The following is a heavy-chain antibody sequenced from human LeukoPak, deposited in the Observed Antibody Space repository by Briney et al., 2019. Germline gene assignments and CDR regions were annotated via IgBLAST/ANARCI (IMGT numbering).Heavy chain of an antibody. Sequence: ASVKVSCKASGYTFTSYGISWVRQAPGQGLEWMGGVSTHNGYTKYAQKFQGRVTMTTDTSTSTAYMELGSLRSDDTAVYYCARGLGIISCCESLNWFDPWGQGTLVSVSS. CDR1: GYTFTSYG. D-gene: IGHD3-16*01. J-gene: IGHJ5*02. CDR3: ARGLGIISCCESLNWFDP. CDR2: VSTHNGYT. V-gene: IGHV1-18*01.